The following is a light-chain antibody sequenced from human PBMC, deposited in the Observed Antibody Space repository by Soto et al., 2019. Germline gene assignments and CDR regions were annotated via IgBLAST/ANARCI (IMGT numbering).Light chain of an antibody. J-gene: IGLJ2*01. CDR3: QVWDSSSDHVV. Sequence: SYVLTQPPSVSVAPGKTARITCGGNKIGSKSVHWYQQKPGQAPVLVIYYDSDRPSGIPERFSGSNSGNTATLTISRVEAGDEAGYYCQVWDSSSDHVVFGGGTKLTVL. CDR2: YDS. V-gene: IGLV3-21*04. CDR1: KIGSKS.